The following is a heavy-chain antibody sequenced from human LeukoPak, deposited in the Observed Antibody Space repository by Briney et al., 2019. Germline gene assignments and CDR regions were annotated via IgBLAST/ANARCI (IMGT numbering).Heavy chain of an antibody. V-gene: IGHV1-69*13. CDR2: IIPIFGTA. J-gene: IGHJ5*02. CDR1: GGTFSSYA. D-gene: IGHD3-9*01. Sequence: ASVKVSCKASGGTFSSYAISWVRQAPGQGLEWMGGIIPIFGTANYAQKFQGRVTITADESTSTAYMELSSLRSEDTAVYYCALGNRDILTGLNWFDPWGQGTLATVSS. CDR3: ALGNRDILTGLNWFDP.